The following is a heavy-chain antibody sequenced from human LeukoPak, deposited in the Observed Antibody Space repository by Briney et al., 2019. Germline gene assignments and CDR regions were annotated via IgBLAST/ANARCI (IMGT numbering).Heavy chain of an antibody. CDR3: AKGDQLNYDILTGYYNGGDYFDY. CDR1: GFTFSSYA. CDR2: ISGSGDST. Sequence: GGSLRLSCAASGFTFSSYAMSWVRQAPGKGLEWVSAISGSGDSTYYADSVKGRFTISRDNSKNTLDLQMNSLRAEDTAVYYCAKGDQLNYDILTGYYNGGDYFDYWGQGTLVTVSS. J-gene: IGHJ4*02. V-gene: IGHV3-23*01. D-gene: IGHD3-9*01.